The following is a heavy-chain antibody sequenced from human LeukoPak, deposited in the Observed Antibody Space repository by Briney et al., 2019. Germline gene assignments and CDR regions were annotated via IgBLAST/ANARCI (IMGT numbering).Heavy chain of an antibody. CDR1: GFTFSNYA. J-gene: IGHJ5*02. D-gene: IGHD2-21*02. CDR3: AKDLKGDYP. V-gene: IGHV3-23*01. Sequence: PGGSLRLSCAASGFTFSNYAMSWVRQAPGKELEWVSTISDSGGSTCYADSVKGRFTISRDNSKNTLYLQMNSLRAEDTAVYYCAKDLKGDYPWGQGTLVTVSS. CDR2: ISDSGGST.